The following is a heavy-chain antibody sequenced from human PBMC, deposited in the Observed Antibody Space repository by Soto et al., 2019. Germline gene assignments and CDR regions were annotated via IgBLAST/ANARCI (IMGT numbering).Heavy chain of an antibody. J-gene: IGHJ5*02. CDR3: ARTGIRNWLDP. CDR1: GGSISSGGYY. V-gene: IGHV4-31*03. CDR2: IYYSGST. Sequence: PSETLSLTCTVSGGSISSGGYYWSWIRQHPGKGLEWIGYIYYSGSTYYNPSLKSRVTISVDTSKNQFSLKLSSVTAADTAVYYCARTGIRNWLDPWGQGTLVTVSS. D-gene: IGHD1-20*01.